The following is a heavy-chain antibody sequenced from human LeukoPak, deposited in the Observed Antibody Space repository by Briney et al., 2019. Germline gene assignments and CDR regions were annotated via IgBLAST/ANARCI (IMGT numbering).Heavy chain of an antibody. CDR1: GFTFGDYA. D-gene: IGHD3-22*01. CDR2: IRSKAYGGTT. J-gene: IGHJ4*02. V-gene: IGHV3-49*04. Sequence: GGSLRLSCTASGFTFGDYAMSWVRQAPGKGLEWIGFIRSKAYGGTTEYAASVKGRFTISRDDSKSIAYLQMNSLKTEDTAVYYCTRDYDSSGYYYWGQGTLVTVSS. CDR3: TRDYDSSGYYY.